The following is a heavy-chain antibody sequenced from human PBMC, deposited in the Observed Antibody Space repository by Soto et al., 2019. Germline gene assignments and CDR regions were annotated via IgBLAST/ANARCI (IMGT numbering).Heavy chain of an antibody. CDR2: IVSNDDK. CDR1: GLSLSNATLG. CDR3: ALIKDCSRTDCCLASFDP. J-gene: IGHJ5*02. Sequence: HVTLKESGPVLVKPTETLTLTCTVSGLSLSNATLGGSWIRQPPGKALEWLAHIVSNDDKSYSTSLDRRLTISKDTAKSQVVLTMTHLDPEDSGTYYCALIKDCSRTDCCLASFDPWGQGTLVTVSS. D-gene: IGHD2-2*01. V-gene: IGHV2-26*01.